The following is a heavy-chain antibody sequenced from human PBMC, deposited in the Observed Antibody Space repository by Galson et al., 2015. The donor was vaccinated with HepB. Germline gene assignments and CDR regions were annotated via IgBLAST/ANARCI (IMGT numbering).Heavy chain of an antibody. CDR3: ARDSGPMDI. CDR2: ISNSRSLI. D-gene: IGHD3-10*01. J-gene: IGHJ3*02. Sequence: SLRLSCAASGFAFSNYGMIWVRQAPGKGLEWVSYISNSRSLISYADSVKGRFTVSRDNAKNCLYLQMNSLRDEDTAVYYCARDSGPMDIWGQGTMVTVSS. CDR1: GFAFSNYG. V-gene: IGHV3-48*02.